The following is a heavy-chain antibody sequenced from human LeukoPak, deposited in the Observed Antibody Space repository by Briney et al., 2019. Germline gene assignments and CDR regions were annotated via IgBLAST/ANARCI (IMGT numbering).Heavy chain of an antibody. D-gene: IGHD2-15*01. V-gene: IGHV5-51*01. J-gene: IGHJ6*02. Sequence: GESLKISCKGSGYSFTSYWIGWVRQMPGKGLEWMGIIYPGDSDTRYGPSFQGQVTISAGKSISTAYLQWSSLKASDTAMYYCARHGVVVVAATRSHYYYGMDVWGQGTTVTVSS. CDR3: ARHGVVVVAATRSHYYYGMDV. CDR1: GYSFTSYW. CDR2: IYPGDSDT.